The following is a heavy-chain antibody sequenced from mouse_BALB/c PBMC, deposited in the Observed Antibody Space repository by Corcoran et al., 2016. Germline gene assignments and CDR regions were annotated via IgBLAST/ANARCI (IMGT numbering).Heavy chain of an antibody. CDR3: ARGSSGYDS. CDR2: INTYTGEP. CDR1: GYTFTNYG. Sequence: QIQLVQSGPELKKPGETVKISCKASGYTFTNYGMNWVKQAPGKGLKWMGWINTYTGEPTYADDFKGRFAVSLETSASTAYLQINNLKHEDMATYFCARGSSGYDSWGQGTTLTVSS. J-gene: IGHJ2*01. D-gene: IGHD3-1*01. V-gene: IGHV9-1*02.